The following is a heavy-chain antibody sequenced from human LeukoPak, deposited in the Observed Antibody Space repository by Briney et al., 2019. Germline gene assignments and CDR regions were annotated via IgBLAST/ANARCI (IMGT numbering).Heavy chain of an antibody. V-gene: IGHV3-23*01. Sequence: PGGSLRLSCEASGFTFGCYGMTWVRQAPGKGLDWVSVIGASGADTYYADSVKGRFTVSRDNAKNTLYLHMSSLRAEDTAVYFCARRPRDSSGYYLGAFHDWGQGTTVTVSS. D-gene: IGHD3-22*01. CDR3: ARRPRDSSGYYLGAFHD. CDR1: GFTFGCYG. J-gene: IGHJ3*01. CDR2: IGASGADT.